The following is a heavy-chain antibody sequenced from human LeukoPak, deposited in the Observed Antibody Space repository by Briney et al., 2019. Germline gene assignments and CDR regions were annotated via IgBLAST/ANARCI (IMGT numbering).Heavy chain of an antibody. D-gene: IGHD3-10*01. V-gene: IGHV3-30*04. J-gene: IGHJ6*03. CDR3: ARAPYYYGSGSYSSYMDV. Sequence: GGSLRLSCAASGFTFSSYAMHWVRQAPGKGLEWVAVISYDGSNKYYADSVKGRFTISRDNSKNTLYLQMNSLRAEDTAVYYCARAPYYYGSGSYSSYMDVWGKGTTVTISS. CDR2: ISYDGSNK. CDR1: GFTFSSYA.